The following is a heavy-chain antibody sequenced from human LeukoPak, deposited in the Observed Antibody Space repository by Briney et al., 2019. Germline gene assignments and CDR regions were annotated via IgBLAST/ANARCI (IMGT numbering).Heavy chain of an antibody. V-gene: IGHV3-7*03. CDR1: GFTFSSYW. CDR3: ARDRGYYYDSSGYYDY. CDR2: IKQDGSEK. J-gene: IGHJ4*02. D-gene: IGHD3-22*01. Sequence: GGFLRLSCAASGFTFSSYWMSWVRQAPGKGLEWVANIKQDGSEKYYVDSVKGRFTISRDNAKNSLYLQMNSLRAEDTAVYYCARDRGYYYDSSGYYDYWGQGTLVTVSS.